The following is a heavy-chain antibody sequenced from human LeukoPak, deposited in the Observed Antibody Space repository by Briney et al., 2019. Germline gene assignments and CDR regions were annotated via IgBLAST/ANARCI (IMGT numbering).Heavy chain of an antibody. V-gene: IGHV4-59*01. D-gene: IGHD2-15*01. CDR2: IYYSGST. CDR1: GGSISSYY. J-gene: IGHJ3*02. Sequence: PSETLSLTCTVSGGSISSYYWSWIRQPPGKGLEWIGYIYYSGSTNYNPSLKSRVTISVDTSKNQFSLKLSSVTAADTAVYYCARSGYCSGGSCHPDAFDIWGQGTMVTVSS. CDR3: ARSGYCSGGSCHPDAFDI.